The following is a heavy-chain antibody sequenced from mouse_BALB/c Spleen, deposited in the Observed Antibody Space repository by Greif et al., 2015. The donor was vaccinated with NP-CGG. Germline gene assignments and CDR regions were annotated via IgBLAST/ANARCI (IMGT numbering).Heavy chain of an antibody. Sequence: QVQLQQSGASLARPGASVKMSCKASGYTFTSYTMHWVKQRPGQGLEWIGYINPSSGYTNYNQKFKDKATLTADKSSSTAYMQLSSLTSEDSAVYYCARLRGYLFDYWGQGTTLTVSS. J-gene: IGHJ2*01. D-gene: IGHD2-2*01. V-gene: IGHV1-4*01. CDR2: INPSSGYT. CDR3: ARLRGYLFDY. CDR1: GYTFTSYT.